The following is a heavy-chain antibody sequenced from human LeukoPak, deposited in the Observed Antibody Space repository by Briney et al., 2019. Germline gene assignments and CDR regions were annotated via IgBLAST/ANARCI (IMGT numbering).Heavy chain of an antibody. Sequence: SETLSLTCTVSGGSISSGGYYWSWIRQHPGKGLEWIGYIYYSGSTYYNPSLKSRVTISVDTSKNQFSLKLSSVTAADTAVYYCARGSQTYYYDSSGPRQLDYWGQGTLVTVSS. D-gene: IGHD3-22*01. CDR3: ARGSQTYYYDSSGPRQLDY. V-gene: IGHV4-31*03. J-gene: IGHJ4*02. CDR1: GGSISSGGYY. CDR2: IYYSGST.